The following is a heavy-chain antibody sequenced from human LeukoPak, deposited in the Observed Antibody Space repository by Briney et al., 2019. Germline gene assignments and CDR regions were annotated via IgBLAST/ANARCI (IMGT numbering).Heavy chain of an antibody. D-gene: IGHD6-13*01. V-gene: IGHV3-48*01. CDR1: GFTFSSYA. CDR3: ARDLGDSSSWYKVDIPFDY. CDR2: ISSSSSTI. Sequence: GGSLRLSCAASGFTFSSYAMNWVRQAPGKGLEWVSYISSSSSTIYYADSVKGRFTISRDNAKNSLYLQMNSLRAEDTAVYYCARDLGDSSSWYKVDIPFDYWGQGTLVTVSS. J-gene: IGHJ4*02.